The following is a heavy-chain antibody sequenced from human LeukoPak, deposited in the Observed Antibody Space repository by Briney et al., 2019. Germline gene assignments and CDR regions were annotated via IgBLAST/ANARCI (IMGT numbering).Heavy chain of an antibody. V-gene: IGHV4-34*01. Sequence: SETLSLTCAVYGGSFSGYYWSWIRQPPGKGLEWIGEINHSGSTNYSPSLKSRVTISVDTSKNQFSLKLSSVTAADTAVYYCARGGRWGARRGYCSSTSCYGLERWFDPWGQGTLVTVSS. CDR2: INHSGST. CDR3: ARGGRWGARRGYCSSTSCYGLERWFDP. J-gene: IGHJ5*02. CDR1: GGSFSGYY. D-gene: IGHD2-2*01.